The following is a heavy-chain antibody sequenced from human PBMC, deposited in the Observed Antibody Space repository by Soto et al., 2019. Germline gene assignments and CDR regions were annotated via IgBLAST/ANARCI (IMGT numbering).Heavy chain of an antibody. CDR2: IYSGGST. CDR3: ARDGRYYDFWSGYYSDYYYYGMDV. V-gene: IGHV3-53*01. J-gene: IGHJ6*02. CDR1: GFTVSSNY. D-gene: IGHD3-3*01. Sequence: QAGGSLRLSCAASGFTVSSNYMSWVRQAPGKGLEWVSVIYSGGSTYYADSVKGRFTISRDNSKNTLYLQMNSLRAEDTAVYYCARDGRYYDFWSGYYSDYYYYGMDVWGQGTTVTVSS.